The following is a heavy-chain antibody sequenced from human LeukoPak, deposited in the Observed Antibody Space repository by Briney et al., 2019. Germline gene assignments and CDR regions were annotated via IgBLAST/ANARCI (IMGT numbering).Heavy chain of an antibody. CDR3: ARRNVLLWFGELERLDY. V-gene: IGHV4-34*01. J-gene: IGHJ4*02. D-gene: IGHD3-10*01. CDR2: INHSGST. Sequence: SETLSLTCAVYGGSFSGYYWSWIRQPPGKGLEWIGEINHSGSTNYNPSLKSRVTISVDTSKNQFSLKLSSVTAADTAVYYCARRNVLLWFGELERLDYWGQGTLVTVSS. CDR1: GGSFSGYY.